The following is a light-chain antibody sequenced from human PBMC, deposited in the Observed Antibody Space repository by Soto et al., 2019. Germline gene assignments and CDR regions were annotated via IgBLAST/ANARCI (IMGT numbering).Light chain of an antibody. Sequence: QSALTQPPSASGSPGQSVTISCTGTSSDIGEYNYVSWFQQHPGEAPKLIISEVNKRPSGVPDRFSGSKSGNTASLTVSGLQAEDEADYYCTSYGGRDNLMFGGGTQLTVL. CDR2: EVN. CDR3: TSYGGRDNLM. CDR1: SSDIGEYNY. V-gene: IGLV2-8*01. J-gene: IGLJ3*02.